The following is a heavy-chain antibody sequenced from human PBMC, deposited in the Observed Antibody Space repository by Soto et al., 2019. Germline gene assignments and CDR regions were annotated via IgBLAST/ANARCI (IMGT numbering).Heavy chain of an antibody. CDR3: ARDAPGYSSSGAVCYMDG. J-gene: IGHJ6*03. CDR1: GFTFSSYW. CDR2: IKQDGSEK. D-gene: IGHD6-13*01. Sequence: EVQLVESGGGLVQPGGSLRLSCAASGFTFSSYWMSWVRQAPGKGLEWVANIKQDGSEKYYVDSVKGRFTISRDNAKNSLYLQMNSLRAGDTAVYYCARDAPGYSSSGAVCYMDGWGKGTTVTVSS. V-gene: IGHV3-7*01.